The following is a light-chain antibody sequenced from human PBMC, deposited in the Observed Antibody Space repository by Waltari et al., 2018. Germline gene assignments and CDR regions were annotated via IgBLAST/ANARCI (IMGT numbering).Light chain of an antibody. Sequence: QSVLTQPPSVSGAPGQRVTISCSGSSSKNGAHYDVHGYQQFPGTAPKLPIYANTNRPSGVPDRFSASKSGTSASLAITGLQAEDEAEYFCQSYDLSLGGSVVFGGGTKLTVL. CDR2: ANT. CDR3: QSYDLSLGGSVV. J-gene: IGLJ2*01. V-gene: IGLV1-40*01. CDR1: SSKNGAHYD.